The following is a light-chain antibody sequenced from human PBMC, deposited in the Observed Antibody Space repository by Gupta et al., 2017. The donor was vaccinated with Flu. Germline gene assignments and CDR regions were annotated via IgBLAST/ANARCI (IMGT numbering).Light chain of an antibody. CDR2: QDS. CDR1: TLGDKY. Sequence: SYELTPPPSVSVSPGQTASIPCSGDTLGDKYACWYQQKPGQSPVLVIYQDSKRPAGIPERFSGSNSGNTATLTISGTQAMEEADYYCQAWDSSTVWVFGGGTKLTVL. CDR3: QAWDSSTVWV. J-gene: IGLJ3*02. V-gene: IGLV3-1*01.